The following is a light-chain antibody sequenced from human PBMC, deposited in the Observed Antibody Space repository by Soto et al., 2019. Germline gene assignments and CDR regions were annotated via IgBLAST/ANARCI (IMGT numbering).Light chain of an antibody. V-gene: IGKV1-39*01. Sequence: DIQMTQSPSTLYGSVGDRVTITCRASQSISSYLNWYQQKPGKAPKLLIYAASSLQSGVPSRFSGSVSGTDFTLTISSLQPEDFATYYCQQYETFSGTFGPGTKVDIK. CDR1: QSISSY. CDR2: AAS. J-gene: IGKJ1*01. CDR3: QQYETFSGT.